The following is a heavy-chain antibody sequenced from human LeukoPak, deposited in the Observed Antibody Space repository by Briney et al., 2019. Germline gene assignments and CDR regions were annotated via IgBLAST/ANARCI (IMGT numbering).Heavy chain of an antibody. CDR1: GYTFTTYY. CDR2: SYPDAGTT. D-gene: IGHD3-3*01. Sequence: ASVKASCKASGYTFTTYYIHWMRQTPGQGFEWMGVSYPDAGTTDHGPRFRDRFVMTADTATSTVYMELRSLTSKDTGVYYCVRESVGGTLDYWGQGALITVSA. CDR3: VRESVGGTLDY. J-gene: IGHJ4*02. V-gene: IGHV1-46*01.